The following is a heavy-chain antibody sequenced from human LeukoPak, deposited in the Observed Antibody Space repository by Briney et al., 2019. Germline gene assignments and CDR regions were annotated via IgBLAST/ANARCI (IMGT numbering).Heavy chain of an antibody. CDR3: VRSKSGTYGWFDP. Sequence: SETLSLTCTVSGGSISGYYRSWIRQPPGKGLEWIGYIYYTGSTNYNPSLKSRVTISVDTSQNQFSLKVSSVTAADTAVYYCVRSKSGTYGWFDPWGQGTLVTVSS. CDR1: GGSISGYY. V-gene: IGHV4-59*01. J-gene: IGHJ5*02. D-gene: IGHD4-17*01. CDR2: IYYTGST.